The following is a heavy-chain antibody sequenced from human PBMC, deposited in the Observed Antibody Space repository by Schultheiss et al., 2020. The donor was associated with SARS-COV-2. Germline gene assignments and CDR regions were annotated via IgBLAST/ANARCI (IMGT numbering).Heavy chain of an antibody. CDR3: ARGVVVGIAVAGTYYYYYYMDV. CDR2: IYYSGST. Sequence: SETLSLTCTVSGGSISSYYWSWIRQPPGKGLGWIGYIYYSGSTNYNPSLKSRVTISVDTSKNQFSLKLSSVTAADTAVYYCARGVVVGIAVAGTYYYYYYMDVWGTGTTVTVAS. J-gene: IGHJ6*03. V-gene: IGHV4-59*12. CDR1: GGSISSYY. D-gene: IGHD6-19*01.